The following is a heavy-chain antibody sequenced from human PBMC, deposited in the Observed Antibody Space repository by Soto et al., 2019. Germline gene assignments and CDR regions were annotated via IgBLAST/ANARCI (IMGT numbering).Heavy chain of an antibody. Sequence: ASVKVSCKVSGYTLTELSMHWVRQAPGKGLEWMGGFDPEDGETIYAQKFQGRVTMTEDTSTDTAYMELSSLRPEDTAVYYCATPSVLYQLPAKVYYYYYGMDVWGQGTTVTVSS. J-gene: IGHJ6*02. D-gene: IGHD2-2*01. V-gene: IGHV1-24*01. CDR1: GYTLTELS. CDR2: FDPEDGET. CDR3: ATPSVLYQLPAKVYYYYYGMDV.